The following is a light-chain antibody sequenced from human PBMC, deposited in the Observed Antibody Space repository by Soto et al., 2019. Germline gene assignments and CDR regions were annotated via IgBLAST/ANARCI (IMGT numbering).Light chain of an antibody. V-gene: IGKV3-15*01. CDR2: DAS. J-gene: IGKJ1*01. CDR1: QSVSSN. CDR3: QQYNNWPKT. Sequence: EIVMTQSPATLSVSPGERATLSCRASQSVSSNLAWYQQKPGQPPSLLIYDASTRATGVPGRFSGSGSGTEFTLTISSLQSEDSAFCYCQQYNNWPKTFGQGTKVEIK.